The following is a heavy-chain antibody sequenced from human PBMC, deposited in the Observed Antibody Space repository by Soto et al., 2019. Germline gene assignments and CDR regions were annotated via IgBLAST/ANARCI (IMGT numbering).Heavy chain of an antibody. Sequence: QVQLQQWGAGLLKPSETLSLTCAVYGGSFSGSYWSWIRQPPGKGLEWIGEINHRGSTNYNPSLKSRVTISVDTSKNQCSLKPSSVTAADTAVYYCARIAGWRGFDYWGQGTLVTVSS. D-gene: IGHD3-3*01. CDR3: ARIAGWRGFDY. CDR2: INHRGST. J-gene: IGHJ4*02. V-gene: IGHV4-34*01. CDR1: GGSFSGSY.